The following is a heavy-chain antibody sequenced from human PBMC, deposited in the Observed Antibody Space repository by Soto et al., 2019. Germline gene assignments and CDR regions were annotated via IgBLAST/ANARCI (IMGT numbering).Heavy chain of an antibody. CDR3: ARTPNEIFGVVILLFDY. J-gene: IGHJ4*02. Sequence: QVTLKESGPVLVKPTETLTLTCTVSGFSLSNARMGVSWIRQPPGKALEWLAHIFSNGEKSYSTSLKSRLTISKDTSKSQVVLTMTNMDPVDTATYYCARTPNEIFGVVILLFDYWGQGTLVTVSS. CDR1: GFSLSNARMG. D-gene: IGHD3-3*01. V-gene: IGHV2-26*01. CDR2: IFSNGEK.